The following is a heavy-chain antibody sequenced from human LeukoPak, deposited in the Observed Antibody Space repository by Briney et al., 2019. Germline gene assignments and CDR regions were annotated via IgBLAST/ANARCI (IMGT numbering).Heavy chain of an antibody. CDR3: AKSVVGAGDFDY. D-gene: IGHD1-26*01. CDR1: GGSISSYY. V-gene: IGHV4-59*01. J-gene: IGHJ4*02. Sequence: SETLSLTCTVSGGSISSYYWSWIRQPPGKGLEWIGYIYYSGSTNYNPSLKSRVTISVDTSKNQFSLKLSSVTAADTAVYYCAKSVVGAGDFDYWGQGTLVTVSS. CDR2: IYYSGST.